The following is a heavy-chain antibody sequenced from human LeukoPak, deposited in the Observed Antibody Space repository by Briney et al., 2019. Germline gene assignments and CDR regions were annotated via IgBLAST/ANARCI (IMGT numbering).Heavy chain of an antibody. V-gene: IGHV3-7*01. CDR1: GFTFSNYA. J-gene: IGHJ4*02. Sequence: GGSLRLSCAASGFTFSNYAMNWVRQAPGKGLEWVAHIKEDGSEQYYPASLKGRFTISRDNVRESLFLQINSLRAEDTAGYYCARDSFETDIDYWGQGTLVTVSS. CDR3: ARDSFETDIDY. CDR2: IKEDGSEQ. D-gene: IGHD1-14*01.